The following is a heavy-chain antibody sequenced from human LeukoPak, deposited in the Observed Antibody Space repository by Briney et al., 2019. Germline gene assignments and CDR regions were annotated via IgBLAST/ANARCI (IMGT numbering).Heavy chain of an antibody. Sequence: GGSLRLSCAASGFTVSSNYMNWVRQAPGKGLEWVSSISSSSSYIYYADSVKGRFTISRDNAKNSLYLQMNSLRAEDTAVYYCARGDSYGYFYFDYWGQGTLVTVSS. CDR1: GFTVSSNY. D-gene: IGHD5-18*01. CDR3: ARGDSYGYFYFDY. CDR2: ISSSSSYI. J-gene: IGHJ4*02. V-gene: IGHV3-21*01.